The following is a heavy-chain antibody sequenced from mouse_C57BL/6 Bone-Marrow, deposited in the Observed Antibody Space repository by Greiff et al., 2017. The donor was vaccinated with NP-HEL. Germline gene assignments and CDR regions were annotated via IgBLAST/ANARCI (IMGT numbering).Heavy chain of an antibody. CDR1: GFNIKDYY. J-gene: IGHJ4*01. Sequence: VQLQQSGAELVKPGASVKLSCTASGFNIKDYYMHWVKQRTEQGLEWIGRIDPEDGETKYDPKFQGKATITADTSSNTAYLPLSSLTSEDTAVYYCASRYYYPYYAMDYWGQGTSVTVSS. D-gene: IGHD1-1*01. CDR2: IDPEDGET. V-gene: IGHV14-2*01. CDR3: ASRYYYPYYAMDY.